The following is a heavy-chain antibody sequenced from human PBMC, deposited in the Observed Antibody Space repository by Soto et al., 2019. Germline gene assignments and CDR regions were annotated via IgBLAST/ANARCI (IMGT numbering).Heavy chain of an antibody. D-gene: IGHD1-26*01. CDR2: IYYSGST. CDR1: GGSVSSGSYY. J-gene: IGHJ4*02. V-gene: IGHV4-61*01. Sequence: SETLSLTCTVSGGSVSSGSYYWSWIRQPPGKGLEWIGYIYYSGSTNYNPSLKSRVTISVDTSKNQFSLKLSSVTAADTAVYYCARIVGATTGRFDYWGQGTLVTVSS. CDR3: ARIVGATTGRFDY.